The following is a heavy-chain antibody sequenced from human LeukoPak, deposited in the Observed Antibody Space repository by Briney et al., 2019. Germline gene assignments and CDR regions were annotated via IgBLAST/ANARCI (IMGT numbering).Heavy chain of an antibody. CDR2: ISSSSSYI. V-gene: IGHV3-21*01. CDR1: GFTFSSYS. J-gene: IGHJ4*02. Sequence: TGGSLRLSCAASGFTFSSYSMNWVRQAPGKGLEWVSSISSSSSYIYYADSVKGRFTISRDNSKNTLYLQMNSLRAEDTAMYYCARGGLTIFGVVEYFENWGQGTLVTVSS. CDR3: ARGGLTIFGVVEYFEN. D-gene: IGHD3-3*01.